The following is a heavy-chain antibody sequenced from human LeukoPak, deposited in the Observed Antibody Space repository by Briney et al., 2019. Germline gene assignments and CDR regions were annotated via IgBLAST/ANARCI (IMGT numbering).Heavy chain of an antibody. J-gene: IGHJ3*02. D-gene: IGHD3-10*01. CDR1: GFTFSSYA. Sequence: HAGRSLRLSCAASGFTFSSYAMHWVRQAPGKGLEWVAVISYDGSNKYYADSVKGRFTISRDNSKNTLYLQMNSLRAEDTAVYYCPGYYGSGSHGAFDIWGQGTMVTVSS. CDR3: PGYYGSGSHGAFDI. V-gene: IGHV3-30*04. CDR2: ISYDGSNK.